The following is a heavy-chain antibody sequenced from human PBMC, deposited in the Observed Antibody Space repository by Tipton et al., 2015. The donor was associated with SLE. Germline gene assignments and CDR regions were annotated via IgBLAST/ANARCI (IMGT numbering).Heavy chain of an antibody. D-gene: IGHD6-13*01. J-gene: IGHJ4*02. CDR1: GGSISSGSYY. CDR2: IYTSGST. V-gene: IGHV4-61*02. CDR3: ARVDRAARGFDY. Sequence: TLSLTCTVSGGSISSGSYYWSWIRQPAGKGLEWIGRIYTSGSTNYNPSLKSRVTISVDTSKNQFSLKLSSVTAADTAVYYCARVDRAARGFDYWGQGTLVTVSS.